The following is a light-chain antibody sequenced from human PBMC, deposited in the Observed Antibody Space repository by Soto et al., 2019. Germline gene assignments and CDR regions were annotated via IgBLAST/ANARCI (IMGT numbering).Light chain of an antibody. CDR3: QQYASSPWT. CDR1: QSVSSY. Sequence: EIGLTQSPATLSLSPGERATLSFRASQSVSSYLAWYQHKPGQAPRLLIYGASRGATGIPDRFSGSGSGTDFALTINRLEAEDFAVYYCQQYASSPWTFGQGTKVDI. J-gene: IGKJ1*01. V-gene: IGKV3-20*01. CDR2: GAS.